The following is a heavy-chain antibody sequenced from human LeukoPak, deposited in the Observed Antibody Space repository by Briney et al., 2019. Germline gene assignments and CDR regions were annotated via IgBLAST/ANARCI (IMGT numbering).Heavy chain of an antibody. Sequence: GGSLRLSCAASGFTFSDYYMSWIRQAPGKGLEWVSYISSSGSTIYYADSVKGRFTISGDNAKNSLYLQMNSLRAEDTAVYYCARDRIAVAPNDYWGQGTLVTVSS. V-gene: IGHV3-11*01. CDR1: GFTFSDYY. CDR3: ARDRIAVAPNDY. D-gene: IGHD6-19*01. J-gene: IGHJ4*02. CDR2: ISSSGSTI.